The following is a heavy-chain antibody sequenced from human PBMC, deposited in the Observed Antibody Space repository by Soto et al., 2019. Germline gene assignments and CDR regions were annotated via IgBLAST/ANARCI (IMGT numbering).Heavy chain of an antibody. CDR2: IYYSGST. CDR1: GGSISSSSYY. CDR3: ARHGGAYSSSWNWFDP. V-gene: IGHV4-39*01. J-gene: IGHJ5*02. Sequence: KTSETLSLTCTVSGGSISSSSYYWGWIRQPPGKGLEWIGSIYYSGSTYYNPSLKSRVTISVDTSKNQFSLKLSSVTAADTAVYYCARHGGAYSSSWNWFDPWGQGTLVTVSS. D-gene: IGHD6-13*01.